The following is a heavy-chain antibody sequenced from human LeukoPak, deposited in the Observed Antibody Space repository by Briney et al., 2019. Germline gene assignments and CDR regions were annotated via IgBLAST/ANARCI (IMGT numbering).Heavy chain of an antibody. J-gene: IGHJ3*02. CDR2: ISGSGGST. CDR3: AKPSLYYLDAFDI. D-gene: IGHD3-22*01. Sequence: GGSLRLSCAASGFTFSSYAMSWVRQAPGKGLEWVSAISGSGGSTYYADSVKGRFTIPRDNSKNTLYLQMNSLRAEDTAVYYCAKPSLYYLDAFDIWGQGTMVTVSS. CDR1: GFTFSSYA. V-gene: IGHV3-23*01.